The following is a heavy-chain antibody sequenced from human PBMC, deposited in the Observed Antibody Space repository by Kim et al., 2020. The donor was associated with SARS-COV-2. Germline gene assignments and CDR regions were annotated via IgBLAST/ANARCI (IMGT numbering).Heavy chain of an antibody. D-gene: IGHD3-22*01. Sequence: SETLSLTCTVSGSSISSGYYWGWIRQPPGKGLEWIGSIYHSGSTYYNPSLKSRVTISVDTSKNQFSLKLSSVTAADTAVYYCARGDYYDSSGYLEYGAFDIWGQGTMVTVSS. CDR1: GSSISSGYY. CDR3: ARGDYYDSSGYLEYGAFDI. CDR2: IYHSGST. J-gene: IGHJ3*02. V-gene: IGHV4-38-2*02.